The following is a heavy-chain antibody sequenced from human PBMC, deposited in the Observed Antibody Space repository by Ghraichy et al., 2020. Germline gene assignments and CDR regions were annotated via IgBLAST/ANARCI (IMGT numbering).Heavy chain of an antibody. CDR3: ARGATGFDY. Sequence: GGSLRLSCAASGFTFSTSTMHWVRQAPGKGLEWVAVISYDGSNKYYGDSVKGRFTISRDNSKNTLYLQMNSLRAEDTAVYYCARGATGFDYWGQGTLVTVSS. D-gene: IGHD4-17*01. CDR2: ISYDGSNK. CDR1: GFTFSTST. J-gene: IGHJ4*02. V-gene: IGHV3-30-3*01.